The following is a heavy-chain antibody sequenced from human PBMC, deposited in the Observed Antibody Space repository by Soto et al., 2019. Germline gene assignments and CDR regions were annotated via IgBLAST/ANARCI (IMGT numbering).Heavy chain of an antibody. Sequence: PGGSLRLSCAASGFTFSSYAMSWVRQAPGKGLEWVSAISGSGGSTYYADSVKGRFTISRDNSKNTLYLQMNSLRAEDTAVYYCAKDGVRTAMAQHWYYFDYWGQGTLVTVSS. CDR2: ISGSGGST. J-gene: IGHJ4*02. CDR3: AKDGVRTAMAQHWYYFDY. CDR1: GFTFSSYA. V-gene: IGHV3-23*01. D-gene: IGHD5-18*01.